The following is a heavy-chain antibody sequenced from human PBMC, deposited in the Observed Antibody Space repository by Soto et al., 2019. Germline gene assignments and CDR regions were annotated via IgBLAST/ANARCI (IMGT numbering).Heavy chain of an antibody. D-gene: IGHD3-22*01. V-gene: IGHV3-30*18. CDR3: AKDAYDSSGYGDY. CDR1: GFTFSSYG. CDR2: ISYDGSNK. Sequence: QVRLVESGGGVVQPGRSLRLSCAASGFTFSSYGMHWVRQAPGKGLEWVAVISYDGSNKYYADSVKGRFTISRDNSKNTLYLQMNSLRAEDTAVYYCAKDAYDSSGYGDYWGQGTLVTVSS. J-gene: IGHJ4*02.